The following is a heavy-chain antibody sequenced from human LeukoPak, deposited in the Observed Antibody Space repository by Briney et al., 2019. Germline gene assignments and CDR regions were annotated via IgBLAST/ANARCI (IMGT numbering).Heavy chain of an antibody. CDR2: IKPDGSET. CDR3: ARVTSYDKASY. D-gene: IGHD3-22*01. V-gene: IGHV3-7*01. CDR1: GFTFSSYW. Sequence: PGGSLRLSCSASGFTFSSYWMSWVRQTPRKGLELMANIKPDGSETFYVDSVKGRFTISRDNAKNSLYLQLNNLRAEDTAVYYCARVTSYDKASYWGQGTLVTVSS. J-gene: IGHJ4*02.